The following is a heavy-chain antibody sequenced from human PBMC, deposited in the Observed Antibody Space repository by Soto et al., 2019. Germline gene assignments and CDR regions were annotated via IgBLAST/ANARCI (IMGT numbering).Heavy chain of an antibody. CDR2: VLPFLDVT. CDR1: GDTFSIYT. J-gene: IGHJ4*02. V-gene: IGHV1-69*02. Sequence: QVQLVQSGSEVKKPGSSVRVSCKTSGDTFSIYTISWVRQAPGQGLEWMGRVLPFLDVTTYSQRFQGRVTITPDRSPTTAYMELSSLRSEDTAVYYCARDRDNSNWPNFDSWGQGTLVTVSS. D-gene: IGHD6-13*01. CDR3: ARDRDNSNWPNFDS.